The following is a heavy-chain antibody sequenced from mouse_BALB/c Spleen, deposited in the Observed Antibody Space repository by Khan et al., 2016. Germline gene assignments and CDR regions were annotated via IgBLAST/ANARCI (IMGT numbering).Heavy chain of an antibody. CDR1: GYTFTSYW. Sequence: VQLQESGAELVKPGASVKLSCKTSGYTFTSYWIQWVKQRPGQGLGWIGEIFPGTGTTYYNEKFKGKATLTIDTSSSTAYMQLSSLTSEDSAVYVWASGGVRSDYYAMDYWGQGTAVTVSS. J-gene: IGHJ4*01. CDR3: ASGGVRSDYYAMDY. D-gene: IGHD2-14*01. CDR2: IFPGTGTT. V-gene: IGHV1S132*01.